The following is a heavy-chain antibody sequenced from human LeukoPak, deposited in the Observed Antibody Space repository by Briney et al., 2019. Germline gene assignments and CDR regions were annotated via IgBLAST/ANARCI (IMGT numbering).Heavy chain of an antibody. V-gene: IGHV3-23*01. CDR1: GFTFSSYA. J-gene: IGHJ4*02. Sequence: PGGSLRLSCAAAGFTFSSYAMSWVRQAPGKGLEWVSDISGSGDTTYYADSVKGRFTISRDNSKNTLYLQMNSVRAEDTAVYYCAKDRRIETVLSADYDYWGQGTLVTVSS. CDR3: AKDRRIETVLSADYDY. CDR2: ISGSGDTT. D-gene: IGHD2-8*01.